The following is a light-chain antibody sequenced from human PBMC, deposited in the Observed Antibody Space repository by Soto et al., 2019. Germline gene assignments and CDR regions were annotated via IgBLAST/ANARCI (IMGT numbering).Light chain of an antibody. J-gene: IGKJ5*01. Sequence: DIVLTQTPLSLSVTPGQPASISCRSSQSLLHSDCQTYLFWFLQRPGQPPQLQIFEVTKRFAGATDRFSGSAWGTDFTLKISRVEAEDGGLYYCMQRSHLPITFGQGTRLEI. CDR2: EVT. CDR3: MQRSHLPIT. V-gene: IGKV2D-29*01. CDR1: QSLLHSDCQTY.